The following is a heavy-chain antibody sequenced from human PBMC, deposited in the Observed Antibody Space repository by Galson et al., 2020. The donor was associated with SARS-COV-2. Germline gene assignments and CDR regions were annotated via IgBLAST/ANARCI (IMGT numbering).Heavy chain of an antibody. Sequence: GGSLRLSCAASGFNFRTYEFNWVRQAPGKGLEWVSYISAGASTIYYADSVKGRFTISRDNAKNSVYLQMHSLRDDDTAIYYCVGREGLRFTDWSHSLADWGQGTLVTVSS. J-gene: IGHJ4*02. D-gene: IGHD3-3*01. CDR1: GFNFRTYE. CDR3: VGREGLRFTDWSHSLAD. CDR2: ISAGASTI. V-gene: IGHV3-48*03.